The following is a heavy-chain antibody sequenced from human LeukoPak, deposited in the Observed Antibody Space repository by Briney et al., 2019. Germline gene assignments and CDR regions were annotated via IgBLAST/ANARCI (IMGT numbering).Heavy chain of an antibody. CDR2: ISWNSGSI. V-gene: IGHV3-9*01. CDR1: GFNFGNYG. D-gene: IGHD3-9*01. Sequence: GGSLRLSCAASGFNFGNYGMNWVRQAPGKGLEWVSGISWNSGSIGYADSVKGRFTISRDNAKNSLYLQMNSLRAEDTALYYCAKGRSFGYYDILTGYYNVHYFDYWGQGTLVTVSS. J-gene: IGHJ4*02. CDR3: AKGRSFGYYDILTGYYNVHYFDY.